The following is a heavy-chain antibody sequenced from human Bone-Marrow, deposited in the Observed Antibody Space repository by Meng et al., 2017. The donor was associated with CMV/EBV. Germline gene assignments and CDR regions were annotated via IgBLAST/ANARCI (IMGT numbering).Heavy chain of an antibody. CDR1: EFTFSDYW. Sequence: GESLKISCAASEFTFSDYWMSWVRQAPGKGLEWVATISQDANTKYYVDSVKGRFTISRDNAKNSLYLQMKSLRAEDTTVYYCASISLAGWYVTYWGQGTLVTVSS. D-gene: IGHD6-19*01. CDR3: ASISLAGWYVTY. CDR2: ISQDANTK. V-gene: IGHV3-7*01. J-gene: IGHJ4*02.